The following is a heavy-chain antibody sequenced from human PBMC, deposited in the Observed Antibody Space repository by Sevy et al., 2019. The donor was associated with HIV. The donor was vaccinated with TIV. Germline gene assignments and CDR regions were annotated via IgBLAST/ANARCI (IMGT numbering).Heavy chain of an antibody. CDR3: TRGQWGSGEWPRDAFDI. Sequence: GGSLRLSCAASGFTFSGSAMHWVRQASGKGLEWVGRIRSKANSYATAYAASVKGRFTISRDDSKSTAYLQMNSLKTEDTAVYYCTRGQWGSGEWPRDAFDIWGQGTMVTVSS. J-gene: IGHJ3*02. D-gene: IGHD3-16*01. CDR2: IRSKANSYAT. V-gene: IGHV3-73*01. CDR1: GFTFSGSA.